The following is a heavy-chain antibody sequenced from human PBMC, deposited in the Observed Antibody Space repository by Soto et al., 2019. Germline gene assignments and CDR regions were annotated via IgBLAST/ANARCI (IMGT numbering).Heavy chain of an antibody. CDR3: AKPTVPFGRAAVAGPFEH. CDR1: GFTFSSFG. Sequence: QVQLVESGGGVVQPGRSLRLSCAASGFTFSSFGMYWVRQAPGKGLEWVAVISYDGANKYYADSVKGRFTISRDNSKNTLYLQMNSLRVEDTAGFYCAKPTVPFGRAAVAGPFEHWGQGTLVTVSS. V-gene: IGHV3-30*18. CDR2: ISYDGANK. D-gene: IGHD6-19*01. J-gene: IGHJ4*02.